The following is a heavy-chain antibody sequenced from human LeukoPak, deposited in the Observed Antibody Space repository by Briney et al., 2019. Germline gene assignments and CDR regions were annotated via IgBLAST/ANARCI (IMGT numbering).Heavy chain of an antibody. Sequence: GGSLRLSCAASGFTFSSYAMSWVRPAPGKGLEWVSGISGSGGTTYYADSVKGPFTISRDNSKNTLYLQMNSLRAEDTAVYYCAKSPIPGIAVTGRYFDYWGQGTLVTVSS. CDR2: ISGSGGTT. CDR1: GFTFSSYA. V-gene: IGHV3-23*01. CDR3: AKSPIPGIAVTGRYFDY. J-gene: IGHJ4*02. D-gene: IGHD6-19*01.